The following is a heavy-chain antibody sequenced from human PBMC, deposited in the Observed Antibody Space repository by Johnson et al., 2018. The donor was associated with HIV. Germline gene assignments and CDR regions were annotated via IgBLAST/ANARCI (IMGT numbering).Heavy chain of an antibody. CDR1: GSTSGTSP. CDR3: ARAEQLAGGVFDI. CDR2: IWSDGCTK. J-gene: IGHJ3*02. D-gene: IGHD6-6*01. Sequence: QVQLVESGGGVAQPASSLPRPRAASGSTSGTSPMQCARQAPGKGLEWVAAIWSDGCTKYYADSVNCRFTISRDNSKNTLSLQMNSLRAEDTAVYYCARAEQLAGGVFDIWGQGTIVTVSS. V-gene: IGHV3-33*08.